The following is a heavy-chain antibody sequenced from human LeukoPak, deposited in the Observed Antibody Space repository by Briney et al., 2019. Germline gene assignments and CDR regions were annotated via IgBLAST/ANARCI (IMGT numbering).Heavy chain of an antibody. J-gene: IGHJ4*02. Sequence: SETLSLTCAVYGGSFSGYYWSWIRQPPGKGLEWIGEINHSGSTNCNPSLKSRVTISVDTSKNQFSLKLSSVTAADTALHYCAKHYMGSSYNHGLDCWGQGTLVTVSS. CDR2: INHSGST. CDR3: AKHYMGSSYNHGLDC. CDR1: GGSFSGYY. V-gene: IGHV4-34*01. D-gene: IGHD3-10*01.